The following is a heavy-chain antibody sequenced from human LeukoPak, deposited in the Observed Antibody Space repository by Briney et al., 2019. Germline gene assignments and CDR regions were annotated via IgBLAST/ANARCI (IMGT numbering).Heavy chain of an antibody. CDR2: IIPIFGTA. V-gene: IGHV1-69*13. J-gene: IGHJ4*02. CDR3: AREEIRSYYGSSGYFDY. CDR1: GGTFSSYA. D-gene: IGHD3-22*01. Sequence: SVKVSCKASGGTFSSYAISWVRQAPGHGLEWMGGIIPIFGTANYAQKFQGRVTITADESTSTASMELSSLRSEDSVVYYCAREEIRSYYGSSGYFDYWGQGTLVTVSS.